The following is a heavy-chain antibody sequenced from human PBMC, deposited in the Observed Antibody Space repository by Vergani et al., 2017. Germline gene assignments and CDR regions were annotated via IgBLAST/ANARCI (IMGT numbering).Heavy chain of an antibody. Sequence: EVQLVESGGGLVQPGGSLRLSCAASGFTFSSYSMNWVRQAPGKGLEWVSSISSSSSYIYYADSVKGRFTISRDNAKNSLYLQMNSLRAEDTAVYYCARDRSEYIHDYGDYERDYWGQGTLVTVSS. CDR3: ARDRSEYIHDYGDYERDY. CDR2: ISSSSSYI. CDR1: GFTFSSYS. J-gene: IGHJ4*02. V-gene: IGHV3-21*01. D-gene: IGHD4-17*01.